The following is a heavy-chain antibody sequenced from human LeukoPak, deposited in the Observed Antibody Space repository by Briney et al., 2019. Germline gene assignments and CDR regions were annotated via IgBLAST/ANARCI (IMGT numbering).Heavy chain of an antibody. CDR3: ARHRVGDDYGDYENPYYYYYMDV. CDR1: GGSISSSSYY. Sequence: PSETLSLTCTVSGGSISSSSYYWGWIRQPPGKGLEWIGNIYYSGSTYCNPSLKSRVTISVDTSKNQFSLKLSAVTAADTAVYYCARHRVGDDYGDYENPYYYYYMDVWGKGTTVTISS. J-gene: IGHJ6*03. V-gene: IGHV4-39*01. CDR2: IYYSGST. D-gene: IGHD4-17*01.